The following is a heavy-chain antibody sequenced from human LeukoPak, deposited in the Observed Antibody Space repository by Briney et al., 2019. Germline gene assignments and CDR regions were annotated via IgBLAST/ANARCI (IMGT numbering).Heavy chain of an antibody. CDR3: AREARGPGWYYIDY. CDR1: GFTFSSYD. Sequence: PGGSLRLSCAASGFTFSSYDMHWVRQATGKGLEWVSAIGTVGDTYYPGSEKGRFTISRENAKNSLYLQMNSLRAGDTAVYYCAREARGPGWYYIDYWGQGTLVTVSS. V-gene: IGHV3-13*04. D-gene: IGHD6-19*01. CDR2: IGTVGDT. J-gene: IGHJ4*02.